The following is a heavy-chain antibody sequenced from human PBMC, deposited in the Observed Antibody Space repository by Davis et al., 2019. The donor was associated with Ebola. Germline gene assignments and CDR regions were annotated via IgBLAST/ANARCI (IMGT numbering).Heavy chain of an antibody. CDR3: TRGWLRGGMDV. J-gene: IGHJ6*02. D-gene: IGHD5-18*01. V-gene: IGHV6-1*01. CDR2: TYYSSKWYD. Sequence: PSETLSLTCAISGDSVSINSAGWNWIRQSPSRGLEWLGRTYYSSKWYDGYAESVKSRSHISPDTAKNQFSLQLNSVTPEDTALYYCTRGWLRGGMDVWGEGTTVTV. CDR1: GDSVSINSAG.